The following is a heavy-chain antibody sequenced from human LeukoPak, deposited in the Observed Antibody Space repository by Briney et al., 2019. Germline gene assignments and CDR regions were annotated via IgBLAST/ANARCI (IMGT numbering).Heavy chain of an antibody. J-gene: IGHJ4*02. Sequence: GSLRLCFGASGFTFSSYWMSSVRRAPGKGLEWVANRKQGESESNDVESLNDQFTISIDNANNSRYLQMNSLRAEHTAVYYCARDRGYWGQGTLVTVSS. CDR1: GFTFSSYW. CDR2: RKQGESES. CDR3: ARDRGY. D-gene: IGHD3-10*01. V-gene: IGHV3-7*01.